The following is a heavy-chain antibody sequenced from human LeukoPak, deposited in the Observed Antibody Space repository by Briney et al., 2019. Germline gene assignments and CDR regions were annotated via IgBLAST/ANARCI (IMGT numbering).Heavy chain of an antibody. CDR3: ARYGVDHYYYMDV. J-gene: IGHJ6*03. CDR1: GGSISSYY. D-gene: IGHD3-10*01. CDR2: IYYSGST. V-gene: IGHV4-59*01. Sequence: SSETLSLTCTVSGGSISSYYWSWIRQPPGKGLEWIGYIYYSGSTNYNPSLKSRVTISVDTSKNQFSLKLSSVTAADTAVYYCARYGVDHYYYMDVWGKGTTVTVSS.